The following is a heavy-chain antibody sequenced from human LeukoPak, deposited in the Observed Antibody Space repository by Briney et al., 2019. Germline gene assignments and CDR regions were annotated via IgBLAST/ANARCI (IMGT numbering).Heavy chain of an antibody. D-gene: IGHD4-23*01. CDR2: VNGDGSTT. J-gene: IGHJ3*02. CDR1: GFTFSRYW. V-gene: IGHV3-74*01. CDR3: AREAVVTPAERAFDI. Sequence: PGGSLRLSCAASGFTFSRYWMHWVRQAPGKGLEWVSRVNGDGSTTTYADSVKGRFTISRDNAKNTLYLQMNSLRVEDTAVYFCAREAVVTPAERAFDIWGQGTMVTVSS.